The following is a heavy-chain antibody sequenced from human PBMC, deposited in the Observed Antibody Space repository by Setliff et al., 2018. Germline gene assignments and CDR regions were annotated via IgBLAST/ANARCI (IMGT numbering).Heavy chain of an antibody. CDR3: ARGITSGGYWGQRFLYLDV. CDR1: GGSISDNGYF. J-gene: IGHJ6*03. Sequence: SETLSLTCTVPGGSISDNGYFWGWVRQPPGKGLEWIGNIYFGGNTYFNPSFKSRVTMSIDTSNSQFSLRLNSMTAADTAVYYCARGITSGGYWGQRFLYLDVWGRGTTVTVSS. CDR2: IYFGGNT. D-gene: IGHD3-22*01. V-gene: IGHV4-39*07.